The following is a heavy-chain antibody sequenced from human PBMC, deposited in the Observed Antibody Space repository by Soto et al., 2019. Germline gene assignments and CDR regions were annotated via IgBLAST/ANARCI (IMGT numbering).Heavy chain of an antibody. CDR3: ASQRSSSLAGFDP. CDR1: GDSVSSNSAS. Sequence: SQTLSLTCAISGDSVSSNSASWNLIRQSPSRGLEWLGRTYYRSKWYNDYAVSVKSRITINPDTSKNQFSLQLNSVTPEDTAAYYCASQRSSSLAGFDPWGQGTLVTVYS. V-gene: IGHV6-1*01. D-gene: IGHD6-13*01. CDR2: TYYRSKWYN. J-gene: IGHJ5*02.